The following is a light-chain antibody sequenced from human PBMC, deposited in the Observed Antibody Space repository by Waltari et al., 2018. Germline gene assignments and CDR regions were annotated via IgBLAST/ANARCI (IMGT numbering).Light chain of an antibody. J-gene: IGLJ2*01. CDR3: QAWDSSTAV. CDR2: QYN. Sequence: SYELTQPHSASVYPGQTASITCSGDQLGDKYACWYQQKPGPYPVLVIYQYNNRPSGIPVRFSGSNSGNTATLTISGSQAMDESDYFCQAWDSSTAVFGGGTKLTVL. V-gene: IGLV3-1*01. CDR1: QLGDKY.